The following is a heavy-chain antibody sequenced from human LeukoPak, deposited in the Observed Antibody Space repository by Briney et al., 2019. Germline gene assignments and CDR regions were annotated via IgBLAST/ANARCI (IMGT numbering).Heavy chain of an antibody. J-gene: IGHJ3*02. D-gene: IGHD5-12*01. Sequence: PSETLSLTCTVSGGSISSSSYYWGWIRQPPGKGLEWIGSIYYSGSTYYNPSLKSRVTISVDTSKNQFSLKLSSVTAADTAVYYCATVLSGYSGSNAFDIWGQGTMVTVSS. V-gene: IGHV4-39*07. CDR2: IYYSGST. CDR1: GGSISSSSYY. CDR3: ATVLSGYSGSNAFDI.